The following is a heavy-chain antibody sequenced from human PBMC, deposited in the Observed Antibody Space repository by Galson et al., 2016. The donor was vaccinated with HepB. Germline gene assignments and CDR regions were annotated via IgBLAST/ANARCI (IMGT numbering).Heavy chain of an antibody. CDR3: ATGDSSGWYDVDYFDY. J-gene: IGHJ4*02. Sequence: SVKVSCKASGYTLTYYYMHWVRQVPGQGLEWMGLINPSGGSTTYAQKFQGRVTMTRDASTSTAYMELSRLQSEDTAVYFCATGDSSGWYDVDYFDYWGQGTLVTVSS. CDR2: INPSGGST. CDR1: GYTLTYYY. D-gene: IGHD6-19*01. V-gene: IGHV1-46*01.